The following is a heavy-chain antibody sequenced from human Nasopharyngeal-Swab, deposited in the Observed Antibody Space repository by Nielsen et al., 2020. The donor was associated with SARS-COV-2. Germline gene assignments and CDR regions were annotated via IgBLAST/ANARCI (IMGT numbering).Heavy chain of an antibody. CDR3: ARGRYNPY. CDR1: GFSFSDYY. J-gene: IGHJ4*02. Sequence: GESLKISCAASGFSFSDYYMSWIRQAPGKGLEWVSYINSVSGSTDYADSVKGRFTISRDNAKNSLYLQMNSLSAEDTAVYYCARGRYNPYWGQGTLVTVSS. CDR2: INSVSGST. V-gene: IGHV3-11*06. D-gene: IGHD3-9*01.